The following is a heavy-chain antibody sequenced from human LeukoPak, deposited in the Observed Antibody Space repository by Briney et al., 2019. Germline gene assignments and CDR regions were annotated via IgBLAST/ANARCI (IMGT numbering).Heavy chain of an antibody. CDR2: ISYDGGSK. Sequence: PGRSLRLSCADSGFTFSNYAMHWVRQAPGKGLEWVAFISYDGGSKYYADSVKGRFTISRDNSRNTLYLQMNTLRPEDTAVYYGARETNAFDIWGQGTMVTVSS. J-gene: IGHJ3*02. CDR3: ARETNAFDI. V-gene: IGHV3-30-3*01. CDR1: GFTFSNYA.